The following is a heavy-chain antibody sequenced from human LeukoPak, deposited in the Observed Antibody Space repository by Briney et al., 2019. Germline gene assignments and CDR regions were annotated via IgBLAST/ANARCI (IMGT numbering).Heavy chain of an antibody. J-gene: IGHJ5*01. V-gene: IGHV1-69*04. D-gene: IGHD3-10*01. CDR1: GGTFSSYA. CDR2: IIPILGIA. Sequence: SVKVSCKASGGTFSSYAISWVRQAPGQGLEWMGRIIPILGIANYAQKFQGRVTITADKSTSTAYMELSSLRSEDTAVYYCARVLKGNYYSGLGTYRWFDSWGQGTLVTVSS. CDR3: ARVLKGNYYSGLGTYRWFDS.